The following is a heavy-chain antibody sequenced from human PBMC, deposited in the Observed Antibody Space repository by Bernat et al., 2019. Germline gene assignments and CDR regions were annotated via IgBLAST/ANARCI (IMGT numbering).Heavy chain of an antibody. Sequence: EVQLLESGGGLVQPGGSLRLSCAASGFTFSNYAMSWVRQAPGKGLEWVSAIGGSDGNTYYADSVKDRFTISRDNSKNILYLRMNSLRAEETAVYSCSRPGGSYVFRGFDSWGQGTLVTVSS. CDR1: GFTFSNYA. J-gene: IGHJ4*02. CDR2: IGGSDGNT. D-gene: IGHD1-26*01. V-gene: IGHV3-23*01. CDR3: SRPGGSYVFRGFDS.